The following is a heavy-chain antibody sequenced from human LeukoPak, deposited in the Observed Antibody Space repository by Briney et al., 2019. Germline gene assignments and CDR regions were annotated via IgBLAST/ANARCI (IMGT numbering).Heavy chain of an antibody. Sequence: ASVKVSCKASGYTFTSYYMHWVRQAPGHGLEWMGIINPSGGSTSYAQKFQGRVTMTRDTSTSTVYMELSSLRSEDTAVYYCAICSGGSCYSRGGVDYWGQETLVTVSS. CDR2: INPSGGST. CDR3: AICSGGSCYSRGGVDY. J-gene: IGHJ4*02. V-gene: IGHV1-46*03. D-gene: IGHD2-15*01. CDR1: GYTFTSYY.